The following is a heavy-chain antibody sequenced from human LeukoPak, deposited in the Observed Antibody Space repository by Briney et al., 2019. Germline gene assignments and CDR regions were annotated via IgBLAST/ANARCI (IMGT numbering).Heavy chain of an antibody. CDR3: ARDYSEWELLYAFDI. CDR2: INPNSGGT. Sequence: ASVKVSCKASGYTFTGYYMHWVRQAPGQGLEWMGWINPNSGGTNYAQKFQGRVTMTRDTSISTAYMELSRLRSDDTAVYYCARDYSEWELLYAFDIWGQGTMVTVSS. D-gene: IGHD1-26*01. CDR1: GYTFTGYY. J-gene: IGHJ3*02. V-gene: IGHV1-2*02.